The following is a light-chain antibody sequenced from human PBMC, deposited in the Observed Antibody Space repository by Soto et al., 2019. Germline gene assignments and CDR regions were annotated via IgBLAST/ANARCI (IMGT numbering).Light chain of an antibody. CDR1: SSDIGTYNY. CDR2: EVS. CDR3: SSYTTSSTLNVV. V-gene: IGLV2-14*01. Sequence: QSALTQPASVSGSPGQSITISCTGTSSDIGTYNYVSWYQQHPGKAPKLVIYEVSNRPSGVSNRFSGSKSGNTASLTISGLQAEDEADYYCSSYTTSSTLNVVFGGGTKLTVL. J-gene: IGLJ2*01.